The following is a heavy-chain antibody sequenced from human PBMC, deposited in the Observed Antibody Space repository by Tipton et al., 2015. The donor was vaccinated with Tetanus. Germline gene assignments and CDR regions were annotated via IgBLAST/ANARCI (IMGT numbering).Heavy chain of an antibody. Sequence: QMQLVQSGAEVKKPGASVKVSCKTSGYTLSYYALHWVRQAPGQGPEWMGWINTGNGNTKYSQKFQDRVTITRDTSANTAYMELSGLRSEDTAVYFCARAGFLGGSSRNYYYGMDVWGQGTTVTVSS. CDR3: ARAGFLGGSSRNYYYGMDV. CDR1: GYTLSYYA. J-gene: IGHJ6*02. CDR2: INTGNGNT. V-gene: IGHV1-3*04. D-gene: IGHD3-3*01.